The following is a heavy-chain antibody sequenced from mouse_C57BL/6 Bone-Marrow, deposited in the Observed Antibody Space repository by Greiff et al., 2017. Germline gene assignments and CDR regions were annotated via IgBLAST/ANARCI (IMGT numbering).Heavy chain of an antibody. D-gene: IGHD2-1*01. Sequence: EVQLVESGAELVKPGASVKLSCTASGFNIKDYYMHWVKQRTEQGLEWIGRIDPEDGETKYAPKFQGKATITADTFSNTACLQLSRLTSENAAVYYCARSPLWYPDYWGQGTTLTVSA. J-gene: IGHJ2*01. CDR3: ARSPLWYPDY. V-gene: IGHV14-2*01. CDR2: IDPEDGET. CDR1: GFNIKDYY.